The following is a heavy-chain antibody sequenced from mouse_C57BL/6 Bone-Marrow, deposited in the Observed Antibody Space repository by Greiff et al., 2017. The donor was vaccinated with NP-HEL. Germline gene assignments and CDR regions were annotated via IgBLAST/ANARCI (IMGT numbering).Heavy chain of an antibody. D-gene: IGHD1-1*01. CDR2: INPGSGGT. V-gene: IGHV1-54*01. Sequence: QVQLQQSGAELVRPGTSVKVSCKASGYAFTNYLIEWVKQRPGQGLEWIGVINPGSGGTNYNEKFKGKATLTADKSSSTAYMQLSSLTSEDSAVYCCARKYYGSEEYYAMDYWGQGTSVTVSS. CDR3: ARKYYGSEEYYAMDY. J-gene: IGHJ4*01. CDR1: GYAFTNYL.